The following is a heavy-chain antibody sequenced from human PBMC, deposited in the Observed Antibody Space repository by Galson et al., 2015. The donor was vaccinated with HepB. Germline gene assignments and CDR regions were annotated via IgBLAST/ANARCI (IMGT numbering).Heavy chain of an antibody. J-gene: IGHJ2*01. Sequence: SLRLSCAASGFTFGSYWMTWVRQAPGKGLEWVANINEGGSEKQYLNSVKDRFTIFRDNAQNSLYLQMNSLTAADTAVYYCARAQNYRDKVLNSDRWGRGTLVIVAS. CDR3: ARAQNYRDKVLNSDR. CDR2: INEGGSEK. D-gene: IGHD4-17*01. CDR1: GFTFGSYW. V-gene: IGHV3-7*01.